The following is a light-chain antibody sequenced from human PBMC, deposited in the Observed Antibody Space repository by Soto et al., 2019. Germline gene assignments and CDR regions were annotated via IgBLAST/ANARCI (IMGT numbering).Light chain of an antibody. CDR1: QSVSSSY. J-gene: IGKJ3*01. CDR2: GAS. V-gene: IGKV3-20*01. Sequence: EIVLTQSPGTLSLSPGARATLSCRASQSVSSSYLAWSQQKPGQAPRLLIYGASSRATGIPDRFSGSGSGTDFPVTISRLEPEDFAVYYCRQYGSSLFTFGPGTKVDIK. CDR3: RQYGSSLFT.